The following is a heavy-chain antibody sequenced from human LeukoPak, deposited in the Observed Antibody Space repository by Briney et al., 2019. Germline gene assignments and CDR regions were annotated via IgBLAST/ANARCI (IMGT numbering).Heavy chain of an antibody. J-gene: IGHJ4*02. V-gene: IGHV3-7*03. CDR3: ARPRDSGWSKTWDY. CDR2: IKQDGSEK. Sequence: PGGSLRLSCAGSGFTFVSYWMTWVRQAPGKGLEGVANIKQDGSEKYYVDSVKGRFTISRDNAQNSLYLQMNSLRAEDTAVYYCARPRDSGWSKTWDYWGQGTLVTVSS. CDR1: GFTFVSYW. D-gene: IGHD6-13*01.